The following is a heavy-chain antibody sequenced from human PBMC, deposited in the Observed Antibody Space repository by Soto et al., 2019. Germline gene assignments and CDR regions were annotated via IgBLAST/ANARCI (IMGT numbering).Heavy chain of an antibody. CDR1: GGSFIAYY. J-gene: IGHJ6*02. CDR2: IDHSGSN. V-gene: IGHV4-34*01. CDR3: VRGLRYSGMDV. D-gene: IGHD2-15*01. Sequence: QVQRQQWGAGLLKPSETLSLTCAVNGGSFIAYYCTWIRQPPGRGLEWIGEIDHSGSNNYNPSLERRVTISIDTAKKRFSLNVTSVTAADTAVYYCVRGLRYSGMDVWGQETTVPVS.